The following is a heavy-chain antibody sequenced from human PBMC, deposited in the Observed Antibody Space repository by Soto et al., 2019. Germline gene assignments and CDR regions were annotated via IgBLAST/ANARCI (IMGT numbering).Heavy chain of an antibody. D-gene: IGHD6-13*01. Sequence: GGSLRLSCAASGFTFSNAWMNWVRQAPGKGLEWVGRIKSKTDGGTTDYAAPVKGRFTISRDDSKNTLYLQMNSLKTEDPAVYYCTTGIAAAGISGWFDPWGQGTLVTVSS. CDR2: IKSKTDGGTT. V-gene: IGHV3-15*07. J-gene: IGHJ5*02. CDR3: TTGIAAAGISGWFDP. CDR1: GFTFSNAW.